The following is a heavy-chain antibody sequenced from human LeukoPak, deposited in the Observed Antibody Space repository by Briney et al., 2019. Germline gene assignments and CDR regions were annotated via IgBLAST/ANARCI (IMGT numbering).Heavy chain of an antibody. Sequence: GRSLRLSCAASGFTFSSYGMHWVRQAPGKGLEWVAVISYDGSNKYYADSVKGRFTISRDNSKNTLYLQMNSLRAEDTAVYYCAKAWPFTMIVIEADWGQGTLVTVSS. CDR2: ISYDGSNK. CDR1: GFTFSSYG. J-gene: IGHJ4*02. V-gene: IGHV3-30*18. CDR3: AKAWPFTMIVIEAD. D-gene: IGHD3-22*01.